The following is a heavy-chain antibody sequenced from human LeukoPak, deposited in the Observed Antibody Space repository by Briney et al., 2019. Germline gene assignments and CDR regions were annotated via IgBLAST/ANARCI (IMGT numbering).Heavy chain of an antibody. J-gene: IGHJ3*02. D-gene: IGHD3-3*01. Sequence: PSETLSLTCTVSGGSISSSSYYWGWIRQPPGKGLEWIGSIYYSGSTYYNPSLKSRVTISVDTSKNQFSLKLSSVTAADTAVYYCARLQGERGYYDFWSGYYLHDAFDIWGQGTMVTVSS. V-gene: IGHV4-39*01. CDR3: ARLQGERGYYDFWSGYYLHDAFDI. CDR2: IYYSGST. CDR1: GGSISSSSYY.